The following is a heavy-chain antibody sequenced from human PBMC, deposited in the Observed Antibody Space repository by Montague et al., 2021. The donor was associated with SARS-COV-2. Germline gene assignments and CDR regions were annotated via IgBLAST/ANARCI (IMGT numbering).Heavy chain of an antibody. V-gene: IGHV4-61*02. CDR1: GGSISSDSYY. J-gene: IGHJ4*02. CDR2: VYTTGST. CDR3: ARAVIYGGYAFAYFDF. D-gene: IGHD5-12*01. Sequence: TLSLTCTVSGGSISSDSYYWSWIWQPAGKGLEWIGCVYTTGSTNYNPSPKSRVTISGDTSRNQFSLRLTSVTAADTAMYYCARAVIYGGYAFAYFDFWGQGVLVTVSS.